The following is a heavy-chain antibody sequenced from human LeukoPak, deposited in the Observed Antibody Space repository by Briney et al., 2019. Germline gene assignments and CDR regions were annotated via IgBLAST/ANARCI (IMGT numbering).Heavy chain of an antibody. V-gene: IGHV1-2*02. CDR3: ARGSPGDHFDY. J-gene: IGHJ4*02. Sequence: ASVKVSCKASGYTFTGYYMHWVRQAPGQGLEWMGWINPNRGGTNYAQKFQSRVTMTRDTSISTAYMELSRLRSDDTAVYYCARGSPGDHFDYWGQGTLVTVSS. D-gene: IGHD2-21*02. CDR1: GYTFTGYY. CDR2: INPNRGGT.